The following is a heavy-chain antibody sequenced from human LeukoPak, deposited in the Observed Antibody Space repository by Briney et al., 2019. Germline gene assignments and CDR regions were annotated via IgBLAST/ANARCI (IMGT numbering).Heavy chain of an antibody. CDR1: GFTFSSYG. D-gene: IGHD5-18*01. J-gene: IGHJ4*02. CDR3: AKGIELWLTYFDH. CDR2: IWYDGSNK. Sequence: PGGSLRLSCAASGFTFSSYGMHWVRQAPGQGLEGVAVIWYDGSNKYYADSVKGRFTSSRDNSNNTLSLQMNSLRAEDTAVYYCAKGIELWLTYFDHWGQGTLVTASS. V-gene: IGHV3-33*06.